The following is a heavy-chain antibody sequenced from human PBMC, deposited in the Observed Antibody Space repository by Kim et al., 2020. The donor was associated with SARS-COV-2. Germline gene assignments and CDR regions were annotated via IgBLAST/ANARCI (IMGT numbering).Heavy chain of an antibody. J-gene: IGHJ6*02. Sequence: ASVKVSCKASGYTFTSYYMHWVRQAPGQGLEWMGIINPSGGSTSYAQKFQGRVTMTRDTSTSTVYMELSSLRSEDTAVYYCARDSLGSSSWYEAPIYYYGMDVWGQGTTVTVSS. CDR2: INPSGGST. CDR1: GYTFTSYY. D-gene: IGHD6-13*01. CDR3: ARDSLGSSSWYEAPIYYYGMDV. V-gene: IGHV1-46*01.